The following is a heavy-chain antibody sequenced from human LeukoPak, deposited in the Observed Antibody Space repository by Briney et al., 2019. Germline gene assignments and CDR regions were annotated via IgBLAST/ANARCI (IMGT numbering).Heavy chain of an antibody. J-gene: IGHJ4*02. Sequence: PGGSLRLSCAASGFTFSSYWMHWVRQAPGKGLVWVSRINSDGSSTKYADSVKGRFTISRDNAKNTLYVQMKNLRAEDTAVYYCARVDPKAPGDYSWGRGTLVTVSS. CDR2: INSDGSST. V-gene: IGHV3-74*03. CDR3: ARVDPKAPGDYS. D-gene: IGHD3-10*01. CDR1: GFTFSSYW.